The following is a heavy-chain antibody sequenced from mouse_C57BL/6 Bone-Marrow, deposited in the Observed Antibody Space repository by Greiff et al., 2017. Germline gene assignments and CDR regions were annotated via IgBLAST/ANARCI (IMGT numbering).Heavy chain of an antibody. CDR1: GFTFSSYA. CDR2: ISDGGSYT. CDR3: ARDNSLYYSNSAWFAY. Sequence: EVKLVESGGGLVKPGGSLKLSCAASGFTFSSYAMSWVRQTPDKRLEWVATISDGGSYTYYPDIVQGRFTLSRDNAKNNLYLQMSQLKSEDTAMYYCARDNSLYYSNSAWFAYWGQGTLVTVSA. D-gene: IGHD2-5*01. V-gene: IGHV5-4*01. J-gene: IGHJ3*01.